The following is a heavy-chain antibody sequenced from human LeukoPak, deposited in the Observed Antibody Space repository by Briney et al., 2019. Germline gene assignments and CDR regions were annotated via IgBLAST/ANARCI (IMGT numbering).Heavy chain of an antibody. J-gene: IGHJ4*02. V-gene: IGHV1-8*03. CDR1: GYTFTSYD. CDR2: MNPNSGNT. D-gene: IGHD6-13*01. Sequence: ASVKFSSKASGYTFTSYDINWVRQATGQGLEWMGWMNPNSGNTGYAQKFQGRVTITRNTSISTAYMELSSLRSEDTAVYYCARGEHSSSWSTSFPAPFDYWGQGTLVTVSS. CDR3: ARGEHSSSWSTSFPAPFDY.